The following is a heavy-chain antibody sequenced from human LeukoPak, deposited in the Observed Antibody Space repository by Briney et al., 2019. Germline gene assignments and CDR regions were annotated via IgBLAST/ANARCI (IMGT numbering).Heavy chain of an antibody. CDR3: ARIRYCTNGVCYREYYFDY. D-gene: IGHD2-8*01. V-gene: IGHV3-11*04. J-gene: IGHJ4*02. CDR1: GGSFSDYY. Sequence: LSLTCAVYGGSFSDYYMSWIRQAPGKGLEWVSYISSSGSTIYYADSVKGRFTISRDNAKNSLYLQMNSLRAEDTALYYCARIRYCTNGVCYREYYFDYWGQGTLVTVSS. CDR2: ISSSGSTI.